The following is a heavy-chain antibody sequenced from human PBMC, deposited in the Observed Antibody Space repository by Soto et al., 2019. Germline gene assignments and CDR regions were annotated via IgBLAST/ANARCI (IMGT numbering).Heavy chain of an antibody. CDR2: INPSTSHI. Sequence: EVQLVESGGGLVMPGGSLRLSCAASGFTFSSYHMNWVRQAPGKGLEWVSSINPSTSHIYYADSVRGRFTVSRDNSNISLYLQMKQLRTEAADVYYCARGYCGGGGCYLRRDAFDVWGQGTMVTVSS. V-gene: IGHV3-21*01. CDR3: ARGYCGGGGCYLRRDAFDV. CDR1: GFTFSSYH. D-gene: IGHD2-15*01. J-gene: IGHJ3*01.